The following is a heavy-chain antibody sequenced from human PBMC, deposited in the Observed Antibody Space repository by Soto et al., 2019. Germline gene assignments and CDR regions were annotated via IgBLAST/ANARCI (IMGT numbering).Heavy chain of an antibody. V-gene: IGHV3-48*01. CDR1: GFTFSSYS. D-gene: IGHD2-21*02. Sequence: GGPLRLSCTASGFTFSSYSMNWVRQAPGKGLEWVSYISSSSSTIYYADSVKGRFTISRDNAKNSLYLQMNSLRAEDTAVYYCARERDYYFDYWGQGTLVTVSS. CDR3: ARERDYYFDY. J-gene: IGHJ4*02. CDR2: ISSSSSTI.